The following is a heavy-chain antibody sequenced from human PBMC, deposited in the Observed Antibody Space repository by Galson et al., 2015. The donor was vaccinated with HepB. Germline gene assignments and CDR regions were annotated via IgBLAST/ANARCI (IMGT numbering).Heavy chain of an antibody. CDR2: ISAYNGNT. J-gene: IGHJ1*01. V-gene: IGHV1-18*04. CDR1: GYTFTSYG. Sequence: SVKVSCKASGYTFTSYGISWVRQAPGQGLEWMGWISAYNGNTNYAQKLQGRVTMTTDTSTSTAYMELRSLRSDDTAVYYCAQTLWDYGPGAEYFQHWGQGTLVTVSS. D-gene: IGHD3-10*01. CDR3: AQTLWDYGPGAEYFQH.